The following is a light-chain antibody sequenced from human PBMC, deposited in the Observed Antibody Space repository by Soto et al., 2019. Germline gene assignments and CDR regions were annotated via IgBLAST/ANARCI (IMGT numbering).Light chain of an antibody. Sequence: DIQMTQSPSSLSASVGDRVTITCRASQSISSYLNWYQQKPGKAPRLLIYAASSLQSGVPSRFSGSGSGTDFTLTISSLQPEDFATYYCQQSDSTPYTFGRGTKVE. CDR2: AAS. CDR3: QQSDSTPYT. J-gene: IGKJ2*01. CDR1: QSISSY. V-gene: IGKV1-39*01.